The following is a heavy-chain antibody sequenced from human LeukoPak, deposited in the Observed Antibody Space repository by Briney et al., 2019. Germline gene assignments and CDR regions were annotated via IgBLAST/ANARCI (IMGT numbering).Heavy chain of an antibody. CDR3: ARHGSIAAAVPD. J-gene: IGHJ4*02. D-gene: IGHD6-13*01. CDR2: IYTSGST. Sequence: SETLSLTCTVSGGSISSGSYYWSWIRQPAGKGLEWIGRIYTSGSTNYNPSLKSRVTISVDTSKNQFSLKLSSVTAADTAVYYCARHGSIAAAVPDWGQGTLVTVSS. V-gene: IGHV4-61*02. CDR1: GGSISSGSYY.